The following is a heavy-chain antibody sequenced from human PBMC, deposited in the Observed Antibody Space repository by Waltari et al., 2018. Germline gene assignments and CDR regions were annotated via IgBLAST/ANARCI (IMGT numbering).Heavy chain of an antibody. CDR2: IYYSGST. J-gene: IGHJ4*02. CDR3: ARVSWERDGYNRGFDY. D-gene: IGHD5-12*01. V-gene: IGHV4-31*03. CDR1: GCSIRRGGYS. Sequence: VQLQESGPGLVQPSQTLSLTCTVPGCSIRRGGYSWIWIRQPPGKGLEWIGYIYYSGSTYYNPSLKSRVTISVDTSKNQFSLKLSSVTAADTAVYYCARVSWERDGYNRGFDYWGQGTLVTVSS.